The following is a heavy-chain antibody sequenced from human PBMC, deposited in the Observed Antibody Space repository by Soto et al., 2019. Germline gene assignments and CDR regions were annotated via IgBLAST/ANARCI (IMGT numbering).Heavy chain of an antibody. J-gene: IGHJ4*02. Sequence: SETLSLTCTVCGCSISSYYWSWIRQPPGKGLEWIGFIYYSGSSSYNPSLKSRVTISVDTSKNQFSLKLSSVTAADTAVYYCARYSGTYYVYWGQGILVTVSS. CDR1: GCSISSYY. V-gene: IGHV4-59*01. CDR2: IYYSGSS. D-gene: IGHD1-26*01. CDR3: ARYSGTYYVY.